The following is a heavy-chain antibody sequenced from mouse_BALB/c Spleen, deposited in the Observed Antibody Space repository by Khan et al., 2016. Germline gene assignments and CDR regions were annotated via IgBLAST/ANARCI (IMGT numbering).Heavy chain of an antibody. CDR2: INTYTGEP. D-gene: IGHD1-1*01. CDR1: GYTFTNYG. J-gene: IGHJ3*01. V-gene: IGHV9-3-1*01. CDR3: ARPAYGSSRGFAF. Sequence: QLVQSGPELKKPGETVRISCKASGYTFTNYGMNWVKQAPGKGLKWMGWINTYTGEPTYADDFKGRFAFSLETSASTAYLQINNLKNEDTATYCSARPAYGSSRGFAFWGQGTLVTVSA.